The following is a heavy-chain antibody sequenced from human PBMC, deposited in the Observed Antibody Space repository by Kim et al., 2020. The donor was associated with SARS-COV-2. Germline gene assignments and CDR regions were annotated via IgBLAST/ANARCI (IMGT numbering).Heavy chain of an antibody. V-gene: IGHV5-51*01. Sequence: GESLKISCTGSGYGFSDFWIGWVRQTPGKGLEWMGIVYPGDSDTTYSPSFQGHVTISADWSIRAAYLQWNSLKASDTAIYYCARSQTGNSPYYFDHWGRG. J-gene: IGHJ4*02. D-gene: IGHD3-9*01. CDR3: ARSQTGNSPYYFDH. CDR2: VYPGDSDT. CDR1: GYGFSDFW.